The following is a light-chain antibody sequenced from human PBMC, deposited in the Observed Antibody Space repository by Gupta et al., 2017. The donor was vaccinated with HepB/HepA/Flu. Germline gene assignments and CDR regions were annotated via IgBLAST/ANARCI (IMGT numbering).Light chain of an antibody. CDR2: AAS. J-gene: IGKJ2*01. V-gene: IGKV1-39*01. Sequence: DIQMTQSPSSLSASVGDRVTITCRASQSISSYLNWYQQKPGQAPKLLIYAASRLQSGVPSRFSGSGEGKDFTLTSSRRQQEACDNYYGQQSYSTNTFGQGTKLEIK. CDR1: QSISSY. CDR3: QQSYSTNT.